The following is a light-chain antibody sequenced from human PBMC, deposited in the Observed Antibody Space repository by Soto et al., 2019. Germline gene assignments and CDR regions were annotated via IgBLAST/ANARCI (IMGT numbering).Light chain of an antibody. CDR1: TSNIGSNP. V-gene: IGLV1-44*01. CDR3: AAWDDRLNGPSDV. Sequence: QSVLTQPPSVSGTPGQTVTISCSGSTSNIGSNPVNWYQQLPGTAPRLLISTNNQRPSGVPDRFSGSRSGTSASLAISGLQSEDEADYYCAAWDDRLNGPSDVFGTGTKVTVL. CDR2: TNN. J-gene: IGLJ1*01.